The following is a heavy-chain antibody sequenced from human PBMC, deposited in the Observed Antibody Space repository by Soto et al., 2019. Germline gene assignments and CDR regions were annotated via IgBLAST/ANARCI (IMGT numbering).Heavy chain of an antibody. V-gene: IGHV4-59*12. CDR3: ARHHGVIICYYINYHYGMAV. CDR1: GGSISSYY. Sequence: SETLSLTCTVSGGSISSYYWSWIRQPPGKGLEWIGYIYYSGSTNYNPSLKSRVTISVDTSKNQFSLKLSSVTAADTAVYYCARHHGVIICYYINYHYGMAVWGQGSTV. J-gene: IGHJ6*02. CDR2: IYYSGST. D-gene: IGHD3-3*01.